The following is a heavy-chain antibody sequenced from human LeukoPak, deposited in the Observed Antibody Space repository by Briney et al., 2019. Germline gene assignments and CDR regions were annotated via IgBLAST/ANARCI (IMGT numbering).Heavy chain of an antibody. CDR1: GGTFSRFA. Sequence: SVKVSCKTSGGTFSRFAISWVRQAPGQGLEWMGGIIPIFGPANYAQKFQGRVTITAAESTSTAYMALSSLRSEDTALYYCAKSTYYYGSGEGSNYWYFDLWGRGTLVTVSS. V-gene: IGHV1-69*13. D-gene: IGHD3-10*01. J-gene: IGHJ2*01. CDR3: AKSTYYYGSGEGSNYWYFDL. CDR2: IIPIFGPA.